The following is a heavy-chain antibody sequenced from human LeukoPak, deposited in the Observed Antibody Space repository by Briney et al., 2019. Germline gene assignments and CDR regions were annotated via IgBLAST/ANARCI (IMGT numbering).Heavy chain of an antibody. J-gene: IGHJ3*02. CDR1: GVSISSGNYY. CDR3: ARYSIWVGDAFDI. V-gene: IGHV4-61*02. Sequence: PSETLSLTCTVSGVSISSGNYYWSWIRQPAGKGLEWVGRVYSSGSTNYNPSLKSRVTISVDTSKNQFSLKLSSVTAADTAVYYCARYSIWVGDAFDIWGQGTMVTVSS. D-gene: IGHD6-13*01. CDR2: VYSSGST.